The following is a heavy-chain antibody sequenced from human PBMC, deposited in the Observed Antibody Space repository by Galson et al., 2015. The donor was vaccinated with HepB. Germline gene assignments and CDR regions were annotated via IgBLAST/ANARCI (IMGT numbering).Heavy chain of an antibody. V-gene: IGHV3-30*04. CDR2: ISYDGSNK. J-gene: IGHJ3*02. Sequence: SLRLSCAASGFTFSSYAMHWVRQAPGKGLEWVAVISYDGSNKYYADSVKGRFTISRDNSKNTLYLQMNSLRAEDTAVYYCARDGIVATRVVVGAFDIWGQGQWSPSLQ. CDR3: ARDGIVATRVVVGAFDI. CDR1: GFTFSSYA. D-gene: IGHD5-12*01.